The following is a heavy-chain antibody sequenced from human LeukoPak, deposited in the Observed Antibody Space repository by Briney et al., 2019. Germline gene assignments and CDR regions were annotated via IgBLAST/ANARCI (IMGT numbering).Heavy chain of an antibody. CDR1: GFTFSTYS. J-gene: IGHJ6*02. Sequence: GGSLRLSCSASGFTFSTYSMTWVRQTPGKGLEWVSYMSGDGKTIFYADSVRGRFTISRDNAKNSLYLQMNSLRAEDTAVYYCARVAAMVRGVTGGMDVWGQGTTVTVSS. CDR3: ARVAAMVRGVTGGMDV. CDR2: MSGDGKTI. D-gene: IGHD3-10*01. V-gene: IGHV3-48*01.